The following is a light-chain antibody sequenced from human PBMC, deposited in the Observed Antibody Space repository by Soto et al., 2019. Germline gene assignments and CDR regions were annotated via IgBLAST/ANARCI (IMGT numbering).Light chain of an antibody. CDR2: AAS. CDR1: QLVDSG. CDR3: QQYKDYAYT. V-gene: IGKV1-5*01. J-gene: IGKJ2*01. Sequence: DIQMTQSPATLSASVGDRGTITCRAKQLVDSGLAWYQPKPGQAPRLLTPAASTLESGVPSWFSGSGSVTEFTLTIPSLQPDDFATYYCQQYKDYAYTFGQGTKVDIK.